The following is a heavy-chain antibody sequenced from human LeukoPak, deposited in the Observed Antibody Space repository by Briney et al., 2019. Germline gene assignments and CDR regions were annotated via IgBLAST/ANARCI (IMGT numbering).Heavy chain of an antibody. D-gene: IGHD6-19*01. CDR2: IYTSGST. CDR1: GGSFSGYY. CDR3: ARDWGSGYSSGWPYNWFDP. J-gene: IGHJ5*02. V-gene: IGHV4-59*10. Sequence: SETLSLTCAVYGGSFSGYYWSWIRQPPGKGLEWIGRIYTSGSTNYNPSLKSRVTMSVDTSKNQFSLKLSSVTAADTAVYYCARDWGSGYSSGWPYNWFDPWGQGTLVTVSS.